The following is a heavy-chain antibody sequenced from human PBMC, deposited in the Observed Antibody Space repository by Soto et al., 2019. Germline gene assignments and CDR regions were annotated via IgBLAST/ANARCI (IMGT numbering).Heavy chain of an antibody. D-gene: IGHD3-3*01. J-gene: IGHJ6*02. CDR2: INSDGSST. V-gene: IGHV3-74*01. CDR3: ARVSEDFWSGYYGMDV. Sequence: GGSLRLSFAASGFTFSSYWMHWVRQAPGKGLVWVSRINSDGSSTSYADSVKGRFTISRDNAKNTLYLQMNSLRAEDTAVYYCARVSEDFWSGYYGMDVWGQGTTVTVSS. CDR1: GFTFSSYW.